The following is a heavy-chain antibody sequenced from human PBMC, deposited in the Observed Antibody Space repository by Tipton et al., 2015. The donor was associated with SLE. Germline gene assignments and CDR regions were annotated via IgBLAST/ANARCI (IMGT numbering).Heavy chain of an antibody. CDR1: GGSISNYY. V-gene: IGHV4-4*08. CDR3: ARGKTRVEY. Sequence: TLSLTCTVSGGSISNYYWSWIRQTPGKGLEWIGYVYTSGSTIYNPSLKSRVTISVDTSKNQVSLKLNSVTAADTAVYYCARGKTRVEYWGQGTLVTVSP. D-gene: IGHD1-14*01. J-gene: IGHJ4*02. CDR2: VYTSGST.